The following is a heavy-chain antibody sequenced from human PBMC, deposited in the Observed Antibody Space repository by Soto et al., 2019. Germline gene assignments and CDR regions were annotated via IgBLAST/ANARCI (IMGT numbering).Heavy chain of an antibody. CDR3: ARGRRSPTVYYGLDV. CDR1: GDSVSSYY. J-gene: IGHJ6*02. D-gene: IGHD1-26*01. CDR2: VYYDGST. V-gene: IGHV4-59*02. Sequence: QVQLQESGPGLVKPSETLSLTCSVSGDSVSSYYWSWIRQPPGKGLEWIGYVYYDGSTNYNPSLVTRVTISIDTSKNQVSLKLTSVTAADTAVYHCARGRRSPTVYYGLDVWGQGTTVAVSS.